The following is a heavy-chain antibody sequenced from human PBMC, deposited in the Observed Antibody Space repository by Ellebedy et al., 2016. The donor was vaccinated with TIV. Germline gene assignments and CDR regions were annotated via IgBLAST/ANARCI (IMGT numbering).Heavy chain of an antibody. CDR1: GFTFGAYS. D-gene: IGHD6-19*01. J-gene: IGHJ4*02. V-gene: IGHV3-49*03. CDR3: SRDSSGWLRDY. Sequence: GESLKISCTTSGFTFGAYSMSWFRQAPGKGLEWVGLIRNEVDGGTTEYAAPMKGRFTISRDDSKSIAYLHMNSLKTEDTAVYYCSRDSSGWLRDYWGQGTLVTVSS. CDR2: IRNEVDGGTT.